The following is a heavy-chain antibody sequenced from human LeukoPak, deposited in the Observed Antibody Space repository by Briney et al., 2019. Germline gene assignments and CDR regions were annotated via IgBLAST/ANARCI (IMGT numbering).Heavy chain of an antibody. CDR1: GFTFSSYA. J-gene: IGHJ3*02. CDR2: ISGSGGST. Sequence: GGSLRLSCAASGFTFSSYAMSWVRQAPGKGLEWVSAISGSGGSTYYADSVKGRFTISRDNSKNTLYLQMNSLRAEDTAVYYCAKGGGSLKGARDAFDIWGQGTMVTVSS. D-gene: IGHD2-15*01. CDR3: AKGGGSLKGARDAFDI. V-gene: IGHV3-23*01.